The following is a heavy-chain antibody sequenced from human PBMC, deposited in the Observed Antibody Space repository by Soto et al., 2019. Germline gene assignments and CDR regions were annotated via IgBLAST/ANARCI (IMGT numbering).Heavy chain of an antibody. CDR2: IIPILGTA. V-gene: IGHV1-69*01. CDR3: ARDRQRGYPAGQLDY. D-gene: IGHD5-12*01. Sequence: QVQLVQSGAEVKKPGSSVKVSCKASGGTFSSDAISWVRQAPVQGLERMGGIIPILGTANYAQKFQCRVTITADESTSTAYMELSSLRSEDTAVYYCARDRQRGYPAGQLDYWGQGTLVTVSS. CDR1: GGTFSSDA. J-gene: IGHJ4*02.